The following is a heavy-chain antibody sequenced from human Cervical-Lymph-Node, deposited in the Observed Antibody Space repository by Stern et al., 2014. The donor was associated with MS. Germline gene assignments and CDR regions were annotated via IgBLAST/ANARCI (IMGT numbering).Heavy chain of an antibody. J-gene: IGHJ4*02. V-gene: IGHV1-24*01. CDR3: ATNPGVWGSPQFDY. CDR2: FDPEDGET. D-gene: IGHD3-16*01. CDR1: GYTLTELS. Sequence: DQLVESGAEVKKPGASVKVSCKVSGYTLTELSLHWVRQAPGTGLEWMVGFDPEDGETIYAQKFQGRVTMTEDTSTDTAYMELSSLRSEDTAVYYCATNPGVWGSPQFDYWGQGTLVTVSS.